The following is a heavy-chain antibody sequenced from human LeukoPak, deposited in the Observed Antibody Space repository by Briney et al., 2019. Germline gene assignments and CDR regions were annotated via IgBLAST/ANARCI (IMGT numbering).Heavy chain of an antibody. CDR2: ISGSGGST. J-gene: IGHJ2*01. Sequence: GGSLRLSCAASGFTFNTYTMNWVRQAPGKGLEWVSAISGSGGSTYYADSVKGRFTISRDNSKNTLYLQMNSLRAEDTAVYYCAKDLVPGGRWYFDLWGRGTLVTVSS. CDR3: AKDLVPGGRWYFDL. V-gene: IGHV3-23*01. CDR1: GFTFNTYT. D-gene: IGHD1-26*01.